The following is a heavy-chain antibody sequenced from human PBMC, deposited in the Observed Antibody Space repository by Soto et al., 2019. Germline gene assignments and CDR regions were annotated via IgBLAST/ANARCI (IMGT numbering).Heavy chain of an antibody. V-gene: IGHV4-39*02. CDR3: AKDRQPDGRWTIDS. D-gene: IGHD1-1*01. Sequence: TSETLSLTCTVSGGSIRGSSYYWGWIRQPPGKGLEWIGSIYYSGSTYYNPSLKSRVTISVDTSKNQFSLKLSSVTAADTAIYYCAKDRQPDGRWTIDSWGQGAQVTVSS. CDR2: IYYSGST. J-gene: IGHJ4*02. CDR1: GGSIRGSSYY.